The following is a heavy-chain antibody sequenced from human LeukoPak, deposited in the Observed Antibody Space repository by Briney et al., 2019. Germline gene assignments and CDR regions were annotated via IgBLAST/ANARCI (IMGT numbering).Heavy chain of an antibody. D-gene: IGHD4-17*01. V-gene: IGHV4-59*01. CDR2: IYNSGHT. J-gene: IGHJ1*01. CDR3: ARAAVTTSRYFQH. Sequence: SETLSLTCTVSGGSISNYYWSWIRQPPGKGLEWIGYIYNSGHTNYNPSLKSRVNISENTSKNQLSLKLSSVTAADTAVYYCARAAVTTSRYFQHWGQGTLVTVSS. CDR1: GGSISNYY.